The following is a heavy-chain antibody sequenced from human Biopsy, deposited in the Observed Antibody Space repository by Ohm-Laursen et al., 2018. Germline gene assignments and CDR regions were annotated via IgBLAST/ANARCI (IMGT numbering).Heavy chain of an antibody. CDR2: NIPILGTG. D-gene: IGHD3-9*01. V-gene: IGHV1-69*06. J-gene: IGHJ1*01. CDR1: GDTFSNYG. Sequence: SVKVSCNAPGDTFSNYGVNWVRQAPGQGLEWLGGNIPILGTGNYAQKFQDRVTVAADTSTSTATMELRSLRSDDTAVYYCATKLTGYFHHWGQGTLVIVSS. CDR3: ATKLTGYFHH.